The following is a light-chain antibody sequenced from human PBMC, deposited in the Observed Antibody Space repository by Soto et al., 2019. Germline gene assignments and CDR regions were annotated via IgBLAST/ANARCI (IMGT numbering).Light chain of an antibody. CDR2: DVS. V-gene: IGLV2-11*01. Sequence: QSALTQPRSVSGSPGQSVTISCTGTSSDVGGYNYVSWYQQHPGKAPKLMICDVSKRPSGVPDRFSGSKSGTTASLTISGLQAEDEADYYCCSYAGGPYVFGTGTKLTVL. CDR3: CSYAGGPYV. J-gene: IGLJ1*01. CDR1: SSDVGGYNY.